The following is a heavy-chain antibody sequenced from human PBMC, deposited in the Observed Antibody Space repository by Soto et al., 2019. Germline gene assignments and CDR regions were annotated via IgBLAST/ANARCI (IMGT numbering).Heavy chain of an antibody. CDR2: IVPLIGTA. V-gene: IGHV1-69*16. J-gene: IGHJ6*02. D-gene: IGHD3-3*01. Sequence: QVQLVQSGAGVKKPGSSVKVSCKGSGGTFNSFTINWVRQAPGQGLEWMGGIVPLIGTANYTQKFQGRVTISTNDITSTVYMQSTSLRSEDTAVKYCARDVRVSGYYRCRPRWGMDVWGQWTTVIVSS. CDR3: ARDVRVSGYYRCRPRWGMDV. CDR1: GGTFNSFT.